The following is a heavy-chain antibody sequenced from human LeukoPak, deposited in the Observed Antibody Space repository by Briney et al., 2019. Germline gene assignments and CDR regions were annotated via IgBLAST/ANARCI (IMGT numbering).Heavy chain of an antibody. CDR2: IFPSGGEI. CDR3: AKVGYGPSGIDY. Sequence: GGSLRLSCAASGFTFSTFAMIWVRQPPGKGLEWVSSIFPSGGEIHYADSVRGRFTISRDNSKSTLSLQMNSLRAEDTAVYYCAKVGYGPSGIDYWGQGTLVTVSS. V-gene: IGHV3-23*01. D-gene: IGHD4-17*01. J-gene: IGHJ4*02. CDR1: GFTFSTFA.